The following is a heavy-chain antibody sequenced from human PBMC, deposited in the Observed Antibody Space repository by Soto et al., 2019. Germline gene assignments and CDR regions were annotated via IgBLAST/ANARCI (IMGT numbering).Heavy chain of an antibody. CDR2: INPSGGST. CDR1: GYTFTSYY. D-gene: IGHD2-2*01. CDR3: ARLVVVAPVANA. J-gene: IGHJ5*02. V-gene: IGHV1-46*01. Sequence: SVKVSCKASGYTFTSYYMHWVRQAPGQGLEWMGIINPSGGSTSYAQKFQGRVTMTRDTSTSTVYMELSSLRSEDTAVYFCARLVVVAPVANAWGQGTLVTVSS.